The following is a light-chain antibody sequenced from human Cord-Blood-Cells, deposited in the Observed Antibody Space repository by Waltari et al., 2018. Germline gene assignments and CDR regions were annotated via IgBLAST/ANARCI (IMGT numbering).Light chain of an antibody. J-gene: IGKJ1*01. Sequence: EIVLTQSPGTLSLSPGDRATLSCRASQSLSSSYLAWYQQKPGQAPRLLIYCASSRATGIPDRFSGSGSGTDFTLTISRLEPEDFAVYYCQQYGSSPWTFGQGTKVEIK. V-gene: IGKV3-20*01. CDR2: CAS. CDR3: QQYGSSPWT. CDR1: QSLSSSY.